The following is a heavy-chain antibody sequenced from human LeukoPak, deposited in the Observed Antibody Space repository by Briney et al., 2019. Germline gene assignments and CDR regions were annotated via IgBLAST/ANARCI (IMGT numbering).Heavy chain of an antibody. Sequence: GGSLRLSCAASGFTVSSNYMSWVRQAPGKGLEWVSVIYSGGSTYYADSVKGRFTISRHNSKNTLYLQMNSLRAEDTAVYYCARSGSYDYYYYGMDVWGQGTTVTVSS. V-gene: IGHV3-53*04. CDR1: GFTVSSNY. D-gene: IGHD1-26*01. J-gene: IGHJ6*02. CDR2: IYSGGST. CDR3: ARSGSYDYYYYGMDV.